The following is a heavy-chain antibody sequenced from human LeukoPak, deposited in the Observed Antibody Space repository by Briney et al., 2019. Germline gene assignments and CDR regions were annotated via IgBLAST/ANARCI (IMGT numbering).Heavy chain of an antibody. J-gene: IGHJ4*02. CDR3: ARDPPTYYYDSSGYNFDY. CDR2: INPNSGGT. D-gene: IGHD3-22*01. V-gene: IGHV1-2*02. Sequence: GASVKVSCKASGYTFTGYYMHWVRQAPGQGLEWMGWINPNSGGTNYAQKFQGRVTMTRDTSISTAYMELSRLRSDDTAVYYCARDPPTYYYDSSGYNFDYWGQGTLVTASS. CDR1: GYTFTGYY.